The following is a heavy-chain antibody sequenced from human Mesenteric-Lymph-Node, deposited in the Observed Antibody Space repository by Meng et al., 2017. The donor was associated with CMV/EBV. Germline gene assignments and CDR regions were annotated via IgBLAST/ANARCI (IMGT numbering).Heavy chain of an antibody. CDR2: IYPGDSDT. CDR1: GYSFNNYW. CDR3: ARLFCSSTSCYSRVWDYYYGLDV. D-gene: IGHD2-2*02. Sequence: GESLKISCKGSGYSFNNYWIGWVRQMPGKGLEWMGVIYPGDSDTTYSPSFQGQVTISADKSISTAYLQWSSLKASDTAMYYCARLFCSSTSCYSRVWDYYYGLDVWGQGTAVTVSS. J-gene: IGHJ6*02. V-gene: IGHV5-51*01.